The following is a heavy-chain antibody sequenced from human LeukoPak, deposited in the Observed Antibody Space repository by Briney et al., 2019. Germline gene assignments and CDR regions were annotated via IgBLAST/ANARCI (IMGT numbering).Heavy chain of an antibody. CDR2: IYYSGST. V-gene: IGHV4-59*08. CDR3: ASHLAAAGLYNWFDP. CDR1: GGSISSYY. J-gene: IGHJ5*02. Sequence: SETLSLTCTVSGGSISSYYWSWIRQPPGKGLEWIGYIYYSGSTYYNPSLKSRVTISVDTSKNQFSLKLSSVTAADTAVYYCASHLAAAGLYNWFDPWGQGTLVTVSS. D-gene: IGHD6-13*01.